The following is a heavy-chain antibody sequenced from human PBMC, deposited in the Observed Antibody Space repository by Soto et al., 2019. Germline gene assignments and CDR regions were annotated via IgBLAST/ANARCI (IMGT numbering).Heavy chain of an antibody. V-gene: IGHV5-10-1*01. CDR1: GYSFTSYW. Sequence: GESLKISCKGSGYSFTSYWISWVRQMPGKGLEWMGRIDPSDSYTNYSPSFRGHVTISADKSISTAYLQWSSLKASDTAMYYCARATMVRGVISDSHYYGMDVWGQGTTVTVSS. J-gene: IGHJ6*02. CDR3: ARATMVRGVISDSHYYGMDV. D-gene: IGHD3-10*01. CDR2: IDPSDSYT.